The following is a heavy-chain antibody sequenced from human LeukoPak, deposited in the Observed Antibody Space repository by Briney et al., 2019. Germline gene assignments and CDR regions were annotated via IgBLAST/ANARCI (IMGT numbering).Heavy chain of an antibody. Sequence: ASVKVSCKASGYTFNNYGISWVRQAPGQGLEWMGWVTSYNGDTNYAQKFQGRVTMTRDTSISTAYMELSRLRSDDTAVYYCAGYDGVSWGQGTLVTVSS. D-gene: IGHD5-12*01. V-gene: IGHV1-18*01. CDR1: GYTFNNYG. CDR2: VTSYNGDT. J-gene: IGHJ4*02. CDR3: AGYDGVS.